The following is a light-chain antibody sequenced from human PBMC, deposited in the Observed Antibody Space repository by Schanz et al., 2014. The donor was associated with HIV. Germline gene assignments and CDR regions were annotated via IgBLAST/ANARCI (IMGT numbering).Light chain of an antibody. CDR3: QQYSNWPPEFT. CDR1: QSISSSY. J-gene: IGKJ3*01. Sequence: EIVLTQSPGTLSLSPGERATLSCRASQSISSSYLAWYQQKPGQAPRLLIYGASSRATGIPARFRGSGSGTEFTLTISSLQSEDFAVYYCQQYSNWPPEFTFGPGTKVDIK. V-gene: IGKV3-20*01. CDR2: GAS.